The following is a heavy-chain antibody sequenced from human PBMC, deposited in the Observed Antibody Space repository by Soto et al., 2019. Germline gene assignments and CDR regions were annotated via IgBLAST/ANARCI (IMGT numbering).Heavy chain of an antibody. CDR2: IYSGGST. J-gene: IGHJ4*02. CDR1: GFTVSSNY. Sequence: GGSLRLSCAASGFTVSSNYMSWVRQAPGKGLEWVSVIYSGGSTYYADSVKGRFTISRDNSKNTLYLQMNSLRAEDTAVYYCARDPQMVPGPVVVGCWGQGTLVTVSS. CDR3: ARDPQMVPGPVVVGC. D-gene: IGHD2-15*01. V-gene: IGHV3-66*01.